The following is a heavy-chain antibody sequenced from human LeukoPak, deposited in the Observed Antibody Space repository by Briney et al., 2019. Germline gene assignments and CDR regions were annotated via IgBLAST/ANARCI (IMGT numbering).Heavy chain of an antibody. D-gene: IGHD3-10*01. CDR1: GDSVSSNSAT. CDR3: ARNYYGSGSYYSHFDY. CDR2: AYYRSNWDN. J-gene: IGHJ4*02. Sequence: SQTLSLTCAISGDSVSSNSATWNWIRQSPSRGLEWLGRAYYRSNWDNDYAVSVKSRITINTDTSKNQFSLQLKSVTPEDTAVYYCARNYYGSGSYYSHFDYWGQGTLVTVSS. V-gene: IGHV6-1*01.